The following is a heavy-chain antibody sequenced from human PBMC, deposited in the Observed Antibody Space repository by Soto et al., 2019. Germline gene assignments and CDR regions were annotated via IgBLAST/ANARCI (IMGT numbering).Heavy chain of an antibody. CDR3: ARGLGSVTPRGLFFDY. D-gene: IGHD4-17*01. CDR1: GGSFSGYY. CDR2: INHSGST. Sequence: SETLSLTCAVYGGSFSGYYWSWIRQPPGKGLEWIGEINHSGSTNYNPSLKSRVTISVDTSKNQFSLKLSSVTAADTAVYYCARGLGSVTPRGLFFDYWGQGTLVTVSS. V-gene: IGHV4-34*01. J-gene: IGHJ4*02.